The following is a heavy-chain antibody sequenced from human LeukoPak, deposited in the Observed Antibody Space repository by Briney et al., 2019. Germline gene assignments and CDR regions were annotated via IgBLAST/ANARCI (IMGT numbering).Heavy chain of an antibody. J-gene: IGHJ6*03. CDR2: ISRNGGST. D-gene: IGHD2-2*01. CDR1: GFSFDDYG. Sequence: PGGSLRLSCAISGFSFDDYGMSWVRQAPGKGLEWVSGISRNGGSTGYADSVKGRFTISRDNAKNSLYLQMNSLRGDDTALYYCARASRSSGCYGGACYFYYMDVWAKGTTVTVSS. V-gene: IGHV3-20*04. CDR3: ARASRSSGCYGGACYFYYMDV.